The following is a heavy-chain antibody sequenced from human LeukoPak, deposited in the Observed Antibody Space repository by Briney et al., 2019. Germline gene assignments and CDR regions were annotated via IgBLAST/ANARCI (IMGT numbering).Heavy chain of an antibody. CDR3: ARDRWEDWLPYY. CDR1: GFTFSSYS. Sequence: GGSLRLSCAASGFTFSSYSMIWVRQAPGNGLEWVSSISGSSTDIYYADSLKGRFTISRDNAANSVFLQMNALKAEDTAVYYCARDRWEDWLPYYWGQGALVTVSS. CDR2: ISGSSTDI. V-gene: IGHV3-21*01. D-gene: IGHD3/OR15-3a*01. J-gene: IGHJ4*02.